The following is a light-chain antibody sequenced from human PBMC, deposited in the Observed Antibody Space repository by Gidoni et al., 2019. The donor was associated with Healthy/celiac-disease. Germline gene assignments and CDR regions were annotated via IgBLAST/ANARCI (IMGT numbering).Light chain of an antibody. V-gene: IGKV3-20*01. CDR1: QSVSSSY. J-gene: IGKJ1*01. CDR3: QQYGSSLTWT. CDR2: GAS. Sequence: EIVLTQSPGTLSLSPGERATLSCRASQSVSSSYLAWYQQKPGQAPSLLIYGASSSATGIPDRFSGSGSGTDFTLPISRLEPEDFAVYYCQQYGSSLTWTFGQGTKVEI.